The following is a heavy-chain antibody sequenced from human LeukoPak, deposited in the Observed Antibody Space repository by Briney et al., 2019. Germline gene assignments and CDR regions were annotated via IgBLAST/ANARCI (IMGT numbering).Heavy chain of an antibody. CDR2: INPGSGTT. Sequence: ASVKVSCKASGYTFTTYLIHWVRQAPGQGLEWMGIINPGSGTTSYPQKFQGRVTMTRDTSTSTVYMELSSLRSQDTAVYYCAREFPNTYYFDYRGQGTLVTVSS. V-gene: IGHV1-46*01. J-gene: IGHJ4*02. CDR1: GYTFTTYL. D-gene: IGHD2-2*02. CDR3: AREFPNTYYFDY.